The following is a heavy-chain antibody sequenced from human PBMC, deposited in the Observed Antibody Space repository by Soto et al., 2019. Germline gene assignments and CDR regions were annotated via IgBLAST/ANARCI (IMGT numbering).Heavy chain of an antibody. Sequence: SETLSLTCTVSGGSIISSSYYWGLIRQPPGKGLEWIGSIYYSGSTYYDPSLKSRVTISVDTSKNQFSLKLSSVTAADTAVYYCARHGIRGDGTNDDYFDYWGQGTLVTVSS. CDR3: ARHGIRGDGTNDDYFDY. J-gene: IGHJ4*02. CDR1: GGSIISSSYY. V-gene: IGHV4-39*01. D-gene: IGHD2-8*01. CDR2: IYYSGST.